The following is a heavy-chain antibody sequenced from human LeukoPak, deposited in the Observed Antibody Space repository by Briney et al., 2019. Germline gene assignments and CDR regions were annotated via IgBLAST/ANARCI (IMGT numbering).Heavy chain of an antibody. V-gene: IGHV1-24*01. CDR1: GYTLTELS. J-gene: IGHJ4*02. D-gene: IGHD5-18*01. Sequence: ASVKVSCKVSGYTLTELSMHWVRQAPGKGLEWMGGFDPEDGETIYAQKFQGRVTMTEDTSTDTAYMELSSLRSEDTAVYYCATSSPLGVGYSYGFDYWGQEALVTVSS. CDR3: ATSSPLGVGYSYGFDY. CDR2: FDPEDGET.